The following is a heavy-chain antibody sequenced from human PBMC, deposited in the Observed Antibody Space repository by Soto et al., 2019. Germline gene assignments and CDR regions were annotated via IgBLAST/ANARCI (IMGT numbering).Heavy chain of an antibody. V-gene: IGHV3-23*01. Sequence: GGSLRLSCAASGCTFSSYAMSWVRQAPGKGLEWVSAISGSGGSTYYADSVKGRFTISRDNSKNTLYLQMNSLRAEDTAVYYCAKVLRGIAAAGVRYYYYYGMDVWGQGTTVTVSS. CDR2: ISGSGGST. J-gene: IGHJ6*02. D-gene: IGHD6-13*01. CDR3: AKVLRGIAAAGVRYYYYYGMDV. CDR1: GCTFSSYA.